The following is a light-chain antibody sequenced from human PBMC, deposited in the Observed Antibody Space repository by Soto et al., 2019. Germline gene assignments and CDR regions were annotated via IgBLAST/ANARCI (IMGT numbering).Light chain of an antibody. CDR1: QRFSSC. J-gene: IGKJ3*01. CDR3: QQRRNWLFT. CDR2: GSS. V-gene: IGKV3-11*01. Sequence: EIVWTQAPSTLSLSREEKAFLSCRASQRFSSCLAWYQQKPGKAPSLLIYGSSNRAIGLPARFSGSGSRTDCILKITRVVPEDFAIYYCQQRRNWLFTFGPRTKLDIQ.